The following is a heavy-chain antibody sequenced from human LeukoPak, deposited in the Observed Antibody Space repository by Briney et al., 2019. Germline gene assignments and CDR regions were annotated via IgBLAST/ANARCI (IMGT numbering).Heavy chain of an antibody. Sequence: SETLSLTCTVSGGSISSSSYYWGWILQPPGKRLEWIGNMYHTGTTYYNPSLKSRVTITIDTSKNQFSLKLRSVTAADTAVYYCVSPKTNGWFDSWGQGFLVTVSS. J-gene: IGHJ5*01. CDR3: VSPKTNGWFDS. D-gene: IGHD2-8*01. CDR2: MYHTGTT. CDR1: GGSISSSSYY. V-gene: IGHV4-39*07.